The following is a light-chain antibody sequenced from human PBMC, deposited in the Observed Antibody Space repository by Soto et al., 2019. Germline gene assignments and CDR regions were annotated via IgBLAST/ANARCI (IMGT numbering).Light chain of an antibody. CDR2: GAS. CDR3: QQYGSVPRT. Sequence: EVVLTQSPGTLSLSLGESATLSCRASQSVRSSYLAWYQHKRGQAPRLIMYGASSRAAGIPDRFSGSGSGTDFTLTISRLEPEDFAIYYCQQYGSVPRTFGQGTMVESK. V-gene: IGKV3-20*01. J-gene: IGKJ1*01. CDR1: QSVRSSY.